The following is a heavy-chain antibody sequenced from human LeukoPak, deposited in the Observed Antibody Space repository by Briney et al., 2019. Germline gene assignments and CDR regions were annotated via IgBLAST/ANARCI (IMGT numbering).Heavy chain of an antibody. CDR3: ARRTTGTGPFDY. Sequence: SETLSLTCTVSGGSISSYYWSWIRKPPGKGLEWIAYIYYRGSTNYNPSLKSRVTISVDTSKNQFSLKLSSVTAADTAVYYCARRTTGTGPFDYWGQGTLVTVSS. D-gene: IGHD1-1*01. CDR2: IYYRGST. CDR1: GGSISSYY. J-gene: IGHJ4*02. V-gene: IGHV4-59*12.